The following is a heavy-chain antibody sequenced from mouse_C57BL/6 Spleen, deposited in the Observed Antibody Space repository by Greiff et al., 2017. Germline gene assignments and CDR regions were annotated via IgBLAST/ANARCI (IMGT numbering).Heavy chain of an antibody. V-gene: IGHV1-78*01. Sequence: QVQLQQSDAELVNPGASVKISCKVSGYTFTGHPIHWVKQRPGQGLEWIGYIYPSNGSTKYNEKFKGKATLTADKSYSTVYMQLSSLTSEEAAVYVCARDYGRSYDWYFEGWGTGTTGTVSS. D-gene: IGHD1-1*01. J-gene: IGHJ1*03. CDR3: ARDYGRSYDWYFEG. CDR2: IYPSNGST. CDR1: GYTFTGHP.